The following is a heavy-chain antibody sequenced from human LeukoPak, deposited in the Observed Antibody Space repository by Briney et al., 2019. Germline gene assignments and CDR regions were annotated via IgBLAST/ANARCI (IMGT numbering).Heavy chain of an antibody. D-gene: IGHD6-13*01. CDR1: GGSFSGYY. J-gene: IGHJ4*02. CDR3: ARGSSSWYYFDY. Sequence: SETLSLTCAVSGGSFSGYYWSWIRQPPGKGLEWIGEINHSGSTNYNPSLKSRVTISVDTSKNQFSLKLSSVTAADTAVYYCARGSSSWYYFDYWGQGTLVTVSS. V-gene: IGHV4-34*01. CDR2: INHSGST.